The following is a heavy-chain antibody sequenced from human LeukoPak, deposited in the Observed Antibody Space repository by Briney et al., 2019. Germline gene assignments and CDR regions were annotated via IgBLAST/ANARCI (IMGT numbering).Heavy chain of an antibody. CDR1: GGSFSGYY. V-gene: IGHV4-34*01. CDR2: INHSGST. Sequence: RPSETLSLTCAVYGGSFSGYYWSWIRQPPGKGLEWIGEINHSGSTNYNPSLKSRVTISVDTSKNQFSLRLSSVTAADTAVYYCARDLGGYSRNFDYWGQGTLVTVSS. CDR3: ARDLGGYSRNFDY. D-gene: IGHD6-13*01. J-gene: IGHJ4*02.